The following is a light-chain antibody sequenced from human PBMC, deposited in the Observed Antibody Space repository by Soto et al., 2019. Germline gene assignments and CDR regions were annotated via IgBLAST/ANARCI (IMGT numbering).Light chain of an antibody. Sequence: DIQMTQSPSSLSASVGDRVTITCRASQSISNYLNWYQQKPGKAPKLLIYAAFSLQSGVPSRFSGSGSGTDFTLTISSLQPEDFAAYYCQQTYSTPYTFGQGTKLEIK. CDR2: AAF. CDR3: QQTYSTPYT. J-gene: IGKJ2*01. CDR1: QSISNY. V-gene: IGKV1-39*01.